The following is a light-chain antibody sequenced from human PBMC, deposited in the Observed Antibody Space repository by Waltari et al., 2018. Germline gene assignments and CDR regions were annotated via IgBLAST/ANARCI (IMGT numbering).Light chain of an antibody. J-gene: IGKJ4*01. CDR3: QQYNKWPPFT. CDR2: GVS. Sequence: EIVMTPYPAMLSVSTGARATLSCRASESVRTNLAWYQQKPCKAPRLLIYGVSTRATDIPARFSGSGSETEFTLTISSLQSEDFAVYYCQQYNKWPPFTFGGGTKVEIK. V-gene: IGKV3-15*01. CDR1: ESVRTN.